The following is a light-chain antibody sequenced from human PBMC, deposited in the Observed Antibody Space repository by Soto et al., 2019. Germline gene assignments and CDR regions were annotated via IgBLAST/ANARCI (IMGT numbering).Light chain of an antibody. CDR1: QGISSW. J-gene: IGKJ1*01. V-gene: IGKV1D-12*01. CDR3: QQANAFPRT. Sequence: DIQMTQSPSSVSASVGDRVTITCRASQGISSWLAWYQQKPGRAPNLLIYATSSLQNGVPTRFNGQGSGTEFTLTVSSLESESFATYYCQQANAFPRTFGQGTKVEIK. CDR2: ATS.